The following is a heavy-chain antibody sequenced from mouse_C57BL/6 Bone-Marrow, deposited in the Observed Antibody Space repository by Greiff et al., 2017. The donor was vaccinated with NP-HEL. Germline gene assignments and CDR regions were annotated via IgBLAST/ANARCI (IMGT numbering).Heavy chain of an antibody. CDR1: GYTFTSYW. CDR2: IYPGSGST. Sequence: QVQLQQPGAELVKPGASVKMSCKASGYTFTSYWITWVKQRPGQGLEWIGDIYPGSGSTNYNEKFKSKATPTVDTSSSTAYMQLSSLTSEDSAVYYCARAGPQLLRSYYYAMDYWGQGTSVTVSS. V-gene: IGHV1-55*01. CDR3: ARAGPQLLRSYYYAMDY. D-gene: IGHD1-1*01. J-gene: IGHJ4*01.